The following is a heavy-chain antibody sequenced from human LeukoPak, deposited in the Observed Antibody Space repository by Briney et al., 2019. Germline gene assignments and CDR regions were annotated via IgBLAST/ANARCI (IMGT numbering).Heavy chain of an antibody. J-gene: IGHJ4*02. Sequence: SGGSLRLSCAASGFTFSSYAMHWVRQAPGKGLEWVAVISYDGSNKYYADSVKGRFTISRDNSRDTLYLQMNSLRAEDTAVYYCAMRDCSGGTCPAPDYWGQGTLVTVSS. CDR1: GFTFSSYA. CDR3: AMRDCSGGTCPAPDY. D-gene: IGHD2-15*01. V-gene: IGHV3-30*14. CDR2: ISYDGSNK.